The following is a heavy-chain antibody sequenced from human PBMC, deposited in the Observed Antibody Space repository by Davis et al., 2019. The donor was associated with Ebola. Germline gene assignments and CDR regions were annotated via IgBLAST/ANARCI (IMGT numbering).Heavy chain of an antibody. V-gene: IGHV3-23*01. Sequence: GDSLKTSCAASGSTFTSYGMHWVRKVPGKGLEWVSSFRGSDGNTYYADPVQVRFTISRDSSKNTLYLQMNSLRVKDTAVYYFAKKEKIGSGNPYDLDYWGQGTLVAVSS. CDR3: AKKEKIGSGNPYDLDY. CDR2: FRGSDGNT. J-gene: IGHJ4*02. CDR1: GSTFTSYG. D-gene: IGHD3-10*01.